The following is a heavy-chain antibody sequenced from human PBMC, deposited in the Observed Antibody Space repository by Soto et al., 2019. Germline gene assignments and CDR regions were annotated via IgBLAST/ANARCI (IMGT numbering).Heavy chain of an antibody. V-gene: IGHV3-7*01. CDR2: IKEDGIEK. Sequence: LRLSCAASGFTFSSYSMSWVRQAPGKGLEWVATIKEDGIEKYYVESVKGRFTVSRDNANNSLYLQMNSLRAEDTAVYYCAKVAFRGFDYWGQGALVTGSS. D-gene: IGHD3-10*01. J-gene: IGHJ4*02. CDR3: AKVAFRGFDY. CDR1: GFTFSSYS.